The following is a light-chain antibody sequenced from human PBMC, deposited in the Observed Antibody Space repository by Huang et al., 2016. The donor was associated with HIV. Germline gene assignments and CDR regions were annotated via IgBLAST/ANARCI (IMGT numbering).Light chain of an antibody. J-gene: IGKJ2*02. CDR2: EVS. CDR3: MQSIHLRT. CDR1: QSLLHSDGKTY. Sequence: IVMTQTPLSLSVTPGQPATISCKSNQSLLHSDGKTYLYWYLQRPGQSPQLLIYEVSSRSSGVPDRFSGSGAGTDFTLKISRVEARDVGVYYCMQSIHLRTFGQGTKLEIK. V-gene: IGKV2-29*02.